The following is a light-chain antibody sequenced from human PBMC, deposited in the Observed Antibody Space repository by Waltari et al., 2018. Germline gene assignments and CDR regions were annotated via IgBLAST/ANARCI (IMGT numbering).Light chain of an antibody. Sequence: DIQMTQSPSSLSASVGDRVTITCRASQSISSYLNWYQQKPGKAPKLLIYAASSLQSGVPSMFSGSGSGTDFTLTISSLQPEDFATYYCQQSYSTPQRTFGQGTKVEIK. V-gene: IGKV1-39*01. CDR3: QQSYSTPQRT. CDR2: AAS. CDR1: QSISSY. J-gene: IGKJ1*01.